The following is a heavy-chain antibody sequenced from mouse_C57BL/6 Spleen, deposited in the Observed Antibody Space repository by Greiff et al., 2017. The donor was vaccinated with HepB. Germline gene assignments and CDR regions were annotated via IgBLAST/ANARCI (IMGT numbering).Heavy chain of an antibody. J-gene: IGHJ1*03. CDR3: ARSAIYYDPRWYFDV. D-gene: IGHD2-4*01. CDR1: GYTFTDYN. V-gene: IGHV1-18*01. CDR2: INPNNGGT. Sequence: VQLKQSGPELVKPGASVKIPCKASGYTFTDYNMDWVKQSHGKSLEWIGDINPNNGGTIYNQKFKGKATLTVDKSSSTAYMELRSLTSEDTAVYYCARSAIYYDPRWYFDVWGTGTTVTVSS.